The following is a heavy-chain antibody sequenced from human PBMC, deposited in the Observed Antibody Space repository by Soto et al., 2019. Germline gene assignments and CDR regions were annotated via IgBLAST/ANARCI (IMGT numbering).Heavy chain of an antibody. CDR2: IWYDGSNK. V-gene: IGHV3-33*01. CDR3: ARGSPQDDSSGYPVSYYFDY. Sequence: QVQLVESGGGAVQPGRSLRLSCAASGFTFSSYGMHWVRQAPGKGLEWVAVIWYDGSNKYYADSVKGRFTISRDNSKNTLYLQMNSLRAEDTAVYYCARGSPQDDSSGYPVSYYFDYWGQGTLVTVSS. D-gene: IGHD3-22*01. CDR1: GFTFSSYG. J-gene: IGHJ4*02.